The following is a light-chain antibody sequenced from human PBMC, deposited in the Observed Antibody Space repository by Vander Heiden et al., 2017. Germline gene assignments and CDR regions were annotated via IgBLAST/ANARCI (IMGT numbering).Light chain of an antibody. Sequence: QSALTQPPSASASPGQSVTISCTGTSTDVGGYNYVSWYQHHPGRAPKRRREGVTTRPSGVPARCAGSKSGKEESLTVAGLQADNKAYEDCNSYAGGETVVFGGGTKLTVL. CDR2: GVT. J-gene: IGLJ2*01. CDR1: STDVGGYNY. CDR3: NSYAGGETVV. V-gene: IGLV2-8*01.